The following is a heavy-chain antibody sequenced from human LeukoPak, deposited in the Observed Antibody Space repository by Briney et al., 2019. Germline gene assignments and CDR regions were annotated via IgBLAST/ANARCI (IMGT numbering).Heavy chain of an antibody. CDR1: GFTFSSYA. CDR3: AKGVTISSYYYYYYGMDV. V-gene: IGHV3-23*01. D-gene: IGHD3-3*01. CDR2: ISGSGGST. Sequence: GGSLRLSCAASGFTFSSYAMSWVRQAPGKGLEWVSAISGSGGSTYYADSVKGRFTISRDNSKNTLYLQMSSLRAEDTAVYYCAKGVTISSYYYYYYGMDVWGQGTTVTVSS. J-gene: IGHJ6*02.